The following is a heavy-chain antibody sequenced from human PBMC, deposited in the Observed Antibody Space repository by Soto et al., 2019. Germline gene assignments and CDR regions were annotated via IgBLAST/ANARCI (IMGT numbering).Heavy chain of an antibody. CDR3: ARDVSSSWTNWFDP. CDR2: ISAYNGNT. J-gene: IGHJ5*02. D-gene: IGHD6-13*01. Sequence: ASLKVSCKASGYTFTSYGISWVRQAPGQGLEWMGWISAYNGNTNYAQKLQGRVTMTTDTSTSTAYMELRSLRSDDTAVYYCARDVSSSWTNWFDPWGQGTLVTV. CDR1: GYTFTSYG. V-gene: IGHV1-18*01.